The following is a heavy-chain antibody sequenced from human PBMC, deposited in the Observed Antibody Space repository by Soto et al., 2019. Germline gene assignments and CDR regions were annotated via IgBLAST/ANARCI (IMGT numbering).Heavy chain of an antibody. Sequence: QVQLVESGGGVGQPGRSLRLSCEASGFTCSYYGMHWVRQAPGKGLEWVAVIWYDGSKKFYADSVKGRFTISRDNSKNTLFLQMNSLRAEDTAVYYCARDRGSYGYYYGMDVWGQGTTVTVSS. CDR3: ARDRGSYGYYYGMDV. V-gene: IGHV3-33*01. J-gene: IGHJ6*02. CDR1: GFTCSYYG. D-gene: IGHD5-18*01. CDR2: IWYDGSKK.